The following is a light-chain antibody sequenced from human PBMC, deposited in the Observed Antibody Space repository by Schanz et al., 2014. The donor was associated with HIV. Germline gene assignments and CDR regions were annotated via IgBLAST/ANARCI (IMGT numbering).Light chain of an antibody. V-gene: IGLV1-44*01. CDR2: NSY. CDR1: SSNIGRNT. CDR3: ATWDDSLDGWV. Sequence: QSVLTQPPSASGTPGQRVTISCSGSSSNIGRNTVNWYQQLPGTAPKLLIYNSYHRPSGVPDRFSGSKSATSASLAISGLQSEDESDFFCATWDDSLDGWVFGGGTKLTVL. J-gene: IGLJ3*02.